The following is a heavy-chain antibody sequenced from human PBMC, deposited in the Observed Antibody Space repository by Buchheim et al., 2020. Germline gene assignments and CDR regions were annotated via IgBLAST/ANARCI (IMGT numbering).Heavy chain of an antibody. CDR2: IKEVGSVG. V-gene: IGHV3-7*01. CDR3: ARGTRDYYGMDV. Sequence: EVQLVESGGGLVQPGGSLRLSCAASGFTFSSYWMTWVRQALGKGLEWVANIKEVGSVGYYVDSVKGRFTISRDNAMNSLFLQMSSLRAEDTAVYYCARGTRDYYGMDVWGQGTT. J-gene: IGHJ6*02. CDR1: GFTFSSYW.